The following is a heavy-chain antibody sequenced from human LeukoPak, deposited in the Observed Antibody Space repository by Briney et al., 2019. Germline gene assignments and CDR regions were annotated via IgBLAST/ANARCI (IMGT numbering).Heavy chain of an antibody. Sequence: SVKVSCKASGGTFSSYAISGVRQAPAQGVEWMGGIIPIFGTANYAQKFQGRVTITADESTSTAYMELSSLRSEDTAVYYCALIGYSSGWYDFDYWGQGTLVTVSS. D-gene: IGHD6-19*01. CDR1: GGTFSSYA. V-gene: IGHV1-69*01. CDR2: IIPIFGTA. J-gene: IGHJ4*02. CDR3: ALIGYSSGWYDFDY.